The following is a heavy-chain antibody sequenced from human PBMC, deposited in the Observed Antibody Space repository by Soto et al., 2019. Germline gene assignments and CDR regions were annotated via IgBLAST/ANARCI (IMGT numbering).Heavy chain of an antibody. V-gene: IGHV4-34*01. CDR3: AIGLKKLIY. CDR1: GGSFSSYY. CDR2: INVSGST. J-gene: IGHJ4*02. D-gene: IGHD1-26*01. Sequence: SETLSLTCGVSGGSFSSYYCTWIRQPPGKGLEWIGAINVSGSTNYNPSLTSRVTMSVDTSKNQFYLKLDSVTAADAAVYYCAIGLKKLIYWSQGTLVTVSS.